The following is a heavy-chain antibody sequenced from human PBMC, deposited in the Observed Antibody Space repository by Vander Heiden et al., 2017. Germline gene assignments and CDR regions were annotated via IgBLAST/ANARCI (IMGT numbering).Heavy chain of an antibody. Sequence: EVQQVEPGGGLVQPGGSLSLSCAASGFNLRTYDMHWVRQARGKGLEWVSGIGTAGDTFYPGSVKGRFTISRENAQNSLFLQMNSLRAGDTAVYYCARGGSDAFDIWGQGTMVTVSS. CDR1: GFNLRTYD. J-gene: IGHJ3*02. CDR2: IGTAGDT. V-gene: IGHV3-13*01. CDR3: ARGGSDAFDI. D-gene: IGHD6-25*01.